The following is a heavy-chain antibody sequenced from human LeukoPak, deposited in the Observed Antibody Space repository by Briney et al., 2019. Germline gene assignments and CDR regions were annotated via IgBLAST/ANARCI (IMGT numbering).Heavy chain of an antibody. CDR3: ARGHTVTDAFDT. CDR2: IYYSGST. CDR1: GDSISGSSYY. Sequence: SETLSLTCSVSGDSISGSSYYWGWIRQPPGKGLEWIGSIYYSGSTYYNPSLKSRVTISVDTSKNQFSLKLSSVTAADTAVYYCARGHTVTDAFDTWGQGTMVTVSS. J-gene: IGHJ3*02. D-gene: IGHD4-17*01. V-gene: IGHV4-39*01.